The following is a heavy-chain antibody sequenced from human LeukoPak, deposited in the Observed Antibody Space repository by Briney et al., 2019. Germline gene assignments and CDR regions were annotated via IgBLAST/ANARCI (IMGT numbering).Heavy chain of an antibody. Sequence: PSETLSLTCTASGCTISSSRYYWGCLRQPPGKGLVCNRSKDCSGSTYYNPSLKSRVTISVDTYKNQFSLKLSSVTAADTDVYYCARVSFLPAAGTLVGGFDYWGQGTLVPVSS. D-gene: IGHD6-13*01. V-gene: IGHV4-39*01. J-gene: IGHJ4*02. CDR3: ARVSFLPAAGTLVGGFDY. CDR2: KDCSGST. CDR1: GCTISSSRYY.